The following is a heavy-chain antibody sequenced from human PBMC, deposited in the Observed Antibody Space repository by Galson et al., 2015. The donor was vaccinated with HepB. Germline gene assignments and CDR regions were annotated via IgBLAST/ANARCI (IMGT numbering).Heavy chain of an antibody. V-gene: IGHV1-2*04. J-gene: IGHJ3*02. CDR1: GYTFTGYY. D-gene: IGHD3-3*02. Sequence: SVKVSCKASGYTFTGYYMHWVRQAPGQGLEWMGWINPNSGGTNYAQKFQGWVTMTRDTSISTAYMELSRLRSDDTAVYYCARAGPALLPHFWSGYPDKDAFDIWGQGTMVTVSS. CDR2: INPNSGGT. CDR3: ARAGPALLPHFWSGYPDKDAFDI.